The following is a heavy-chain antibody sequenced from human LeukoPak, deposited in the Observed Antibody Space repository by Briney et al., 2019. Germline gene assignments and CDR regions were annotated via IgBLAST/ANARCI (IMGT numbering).Heavy chain of an antibody. D-gene: IGHD2-2*02. Sequence: GGSLRLSCAASGFSFSSYAMTWVRQAPGKGLEWVSALSVSGGNTYYADSVRGRFTISRANSKNTLYLQMTSLRAEDTAVYYCAKADSTTWYNNYVDGWGQGALVTVSS. CDR3: AKADSTTWYNNYVDG. CDR2: LSVSGGNT. J-gene: IGHJ4*02. CDR1: GFSFSSYA. V-gene: IGHV3-23*01.